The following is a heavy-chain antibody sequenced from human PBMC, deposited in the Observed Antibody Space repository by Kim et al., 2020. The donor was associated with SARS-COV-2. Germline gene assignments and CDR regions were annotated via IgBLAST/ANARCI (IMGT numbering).Heavy chain of an antibody. V-gene: IGHV3-30*18. CDR2: ISHDGSYK. J-gene: IGHJ6*02. Sequence: GGSLRLSCAASGFTFNSFDMHWVRQAPGKGLEWVAIISHDGSYKSYAESVKGRFSISRDNSKNTVFLQMNSLRTEDSALYYCAKDRQFLADYYFNYGMDVWGQGTTVFVSS. CDR1: GFTFNSFD. D-gene: IGHD6-6*01. CDR3: AKDRQFLADYYFNYGMDV.